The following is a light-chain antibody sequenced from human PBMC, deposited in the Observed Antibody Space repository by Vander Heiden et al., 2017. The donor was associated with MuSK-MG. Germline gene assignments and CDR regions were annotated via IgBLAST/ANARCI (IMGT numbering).Light chain of an antibody. CDR1: QGISSY. CDR3: QHRNHYP. J-gene: IGKJ1*01. CDR2: AAS. V-gene: IGKV1-9*01. Sequence: DIQLTQSPSFLSASVGDRVTITCRASQGISSYLAWYQQKPGKAPKLLIYAASTLQSGVRSRFSGSGSDTEFTLTSSSLQAEDFSTYYYQHRNHYPFGHGTKVDIK.